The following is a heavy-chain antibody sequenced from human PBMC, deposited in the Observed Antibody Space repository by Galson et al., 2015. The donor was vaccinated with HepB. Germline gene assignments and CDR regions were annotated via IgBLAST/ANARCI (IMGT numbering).Heavy chain of an antibody. D-gene: IGHD5-12*01. V-gene: IGHV1-18*01. CDR2: ISAYNGNT. Sequence: SVKVSCKASGGTFSSYTISWVRQAPGQGLEWMGWISAYNGNTNYAQKLQGRVTMTTDTSTSTAYMELRSLRSDDTAVYYCARDDRLAKDAFDIWGQGTMVTVSS. CDR1: GGTFSSYT. CDR3: ARDDRLAKDAFDI. J-gene: IGHJ3*02.